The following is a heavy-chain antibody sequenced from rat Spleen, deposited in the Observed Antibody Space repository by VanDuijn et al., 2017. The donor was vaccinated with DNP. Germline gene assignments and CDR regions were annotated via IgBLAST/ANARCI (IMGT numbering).Heavy chain of an antibody. CDR2: ISPGGGRT. V-gene: IGHV5-25*01. Sequence: EVQLVESGGGLVQPVRSLELSCTASGFTFSNYYVAWVRRAPTKGLEWVAAISPGGGRTFYPDSVKGRFIISRDDAKSSLYLQMNSLKSEDTATYYCARGSTSLYWYFDFWGPGTMVTVSS. J-gene: IGHJ1*01. D-gene: IGHD3-1*01. CDR1: GFTFSNYY. CDR3: ARGSTSLYWYFDF.